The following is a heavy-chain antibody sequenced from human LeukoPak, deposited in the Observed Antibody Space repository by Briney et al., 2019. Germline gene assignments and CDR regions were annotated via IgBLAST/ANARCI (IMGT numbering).Heavy chain of an antibody. V-gene: IGHV3-21*01. Sequence: GGSLRLSCAASGFTFSSYSMNWVRQAPGKGLEWVSSISSSSSYMYYADSVKGRFTISRDNAKNSLYLQMNSLRAGDTAVYYCASGGPDSSGYYYYAFDIWGQGTMVTVSS. D-gene: IGHD3-22*01. CDR2: ISSSSSYM. CDR3: ASGGPDSSGYYYYAFDI. J-gene: IGHJ3*02. CDR1: GFTFSSYS.